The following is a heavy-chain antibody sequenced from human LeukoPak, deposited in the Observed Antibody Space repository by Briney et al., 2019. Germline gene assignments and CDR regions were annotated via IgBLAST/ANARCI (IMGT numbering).Heavy chain of an antibody. D-gene: IGHD3-22*01. V-gene: IGHV3-7*01. Sequence: GGSLRLSCAASGFTFGSCWMNWVRQTPGKGLEWVANINQDGSQKFYVDSVKGRFTISRDNANNSLYLQMNSLRAEDTAVYYCAKDRSDSSGFPLFDYWGQGTLVTVSS. CDR2: INQDGSQK. J-gene: IGHJ4*02. CDR1: GFTFGSCW. CDR3: AKDRSDSSGFPLFDY.